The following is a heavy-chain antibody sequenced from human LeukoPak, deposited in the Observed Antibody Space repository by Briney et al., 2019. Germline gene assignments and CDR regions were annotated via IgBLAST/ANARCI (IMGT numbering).Heavy chain of an antibody. CDR2: ISHSGST. CDR3: ACLRFGVLVIF. V-gene: IGHV4-38-2*01. CDR1: GYSISSGYY. Sequence: SETLSLTCAVSGYSISSGYYWGWVRQPPGKGLEWIGSISHSGSTYYTPSLNSRVTMSINTTKNQFSLKLTSVTVADTAIYYCACLRFGVLVIFWGQGTLVTVSS. D-gene: IGHD3-10*01. J-gene: IGHJ4*02.